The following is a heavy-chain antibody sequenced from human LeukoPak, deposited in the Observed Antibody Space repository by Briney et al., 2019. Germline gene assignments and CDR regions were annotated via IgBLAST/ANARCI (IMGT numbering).Heavy chain of an antibody. Sequence: GGSLRLSCAASGFTFSSYSMNWVRQAPGKGLEWVSSISSSSSYIYYADSVKGRFTISRDTSKNTLSLQMNSLRAEDTAVYYCATGFARAGYSGYDYWGQGTLVTVSS. CDR1: GFTFSSYS. D-gene: IGHD6-13*01. CDR2: ISSSSSYI. CDR3: ATGFARAGYSGYDY. V-gene: IGHV3-21*04. J-gene: IGHJ4*02.